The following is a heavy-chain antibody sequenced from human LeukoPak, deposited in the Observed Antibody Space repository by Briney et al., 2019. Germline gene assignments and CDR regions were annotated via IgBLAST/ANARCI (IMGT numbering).Heavy chain of an antibody. J-gene: IGHJ6*03. Sequence: PSETLSLTCTVSGGSISSSSYYWGWLRQPPGKGLEWIGSIYYSGSTYYNPSLRSRVTISVDTSKNQFSLKLSSVTAADTAVYYCARVVDYVWGSYREYYYYMDVWGKGTTVTVSS. D-gene: IGHD3-16*02. V-gene: IGHV4-39*07. CDR2: IYYSGST. CDR1: GGSISSSSYY. CDR3: ARVVDYVWGSYREYYYYMDV.